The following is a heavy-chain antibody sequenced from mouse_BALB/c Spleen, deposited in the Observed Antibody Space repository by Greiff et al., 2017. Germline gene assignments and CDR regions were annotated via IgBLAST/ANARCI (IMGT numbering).Heavy chain of an antibody. Sequence: DVQLQESGPGLVKPSQSLSLTCSVTGYSITSGYYWNWIRQFPGNKLEWMGYISYDGSNNYNPSLKNRISVTRDTSKNQFFLKLNSVTTEDAATYYCARSREAMDYWGQGTSVTVSS. CDR1: GYSITSGYY. J-gene: IGHJ4*01. CDR2: ISYDGSN. V-gene: IGHV3-6*02. CDR3: ARSREAMDY.